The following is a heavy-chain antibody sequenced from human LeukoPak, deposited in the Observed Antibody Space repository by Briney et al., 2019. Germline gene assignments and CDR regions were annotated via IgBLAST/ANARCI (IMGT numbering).Heavy chain of an antibody. D-gene: IGHD4-17*01. J-gene: IGHJ4*02. V-gene: IGHV3-11*01. CDR2: ISTSGSTI. CDR3: AREMNYGDYIDY. CDR1: EFTFSDFY. Sequence: GGSLRLSCAASEFTFSDFYMSWIRQAPGKGLEWVSSISTSGSTIYYTDSVKGRFTISRDNARNSPYLQMNSLRAEDAAVYYCAREMNYGDYIDYWGQGTLVTVSS.